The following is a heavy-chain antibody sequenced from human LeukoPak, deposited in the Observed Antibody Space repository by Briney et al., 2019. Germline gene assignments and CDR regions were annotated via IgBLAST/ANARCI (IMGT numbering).Heavy chain of an antibody. V-gene: IGHV3-23*01. Sequence: PGGSLRLSCAASGFTFNNYAMNWVRQAPRKGLEWVSAISNTGRSTYYADSVKGRFTISRDNSKNTVFLQINSLRAEDTAVYYCAKGIEYNNSWTFDYWGQGTLVTVSS. D-gene: IGHD2/OR15-2a*01. CDR1: GFTFNNYA. J-gene: IGHJ4*02. CDR3: AKGIEYNNSWTFDY. CDR2: ISNTGRST.